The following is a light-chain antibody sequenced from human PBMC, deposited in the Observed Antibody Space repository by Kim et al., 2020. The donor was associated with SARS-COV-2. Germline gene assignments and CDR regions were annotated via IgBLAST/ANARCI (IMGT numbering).Light chain of an antibody. J-gene: IGLJ2*01. CDR1: SSNIGSNY. V-gene: IGLV1-47*01. CDR3: AAWDDSLSGPV. CDR2: RNN. Sequence: GPGVTIPCSGSSSNIGSNYVYWYQQLPGTAPKLLIYRNNQRPSGVPDRFSGSKSGTSASLAISGLRSEDEADYYCAAWDDSLSGPVFGGGTQLTVL.